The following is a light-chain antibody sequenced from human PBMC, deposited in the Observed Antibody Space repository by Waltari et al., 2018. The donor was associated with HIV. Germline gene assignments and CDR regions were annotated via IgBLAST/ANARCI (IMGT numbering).Light chain of an antibody. Sequence: QTVVTQEPSFSVSPGGTVPLTCGLSSGSVSTHYSPIWYQQTPGQAPRTLIYSTNTRSSGVPDRFSGSILGNKAALTITGAQADDESDYYCVLYMGSGIWVFGGGTKLTVL. CDR1: SGSVSTHYS. V-gene: IGLV8-61*01. CDR2: STN. CDR3: VLYMGSGIWV. J-gene: IGLJ3*02.